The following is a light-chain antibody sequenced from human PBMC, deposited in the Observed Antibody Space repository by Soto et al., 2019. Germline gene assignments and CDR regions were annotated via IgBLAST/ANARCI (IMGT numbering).Light chain of an antibody. CDR3: SSYTGSTTLVV. CDR2: EVS. V-gene: IGLV2-14*01. J-gene: IGLJ2*01. CDR1: NSDVGAYNS. Sequence: QSALTQPASVSGSPGQSITISCTGTNSDVGAYNSVSWYQQHPGKAPKLIIYEVSNRPSEVSDRFSGSKSGNTASLTISGLQAEDEADYYCSSYTGSTTLVVFGGGTKLTVL.